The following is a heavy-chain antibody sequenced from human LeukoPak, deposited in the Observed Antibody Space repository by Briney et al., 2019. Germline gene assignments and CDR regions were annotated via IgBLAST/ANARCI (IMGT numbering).Heavy chain of an antibody. D-gene: IGHD2-15*01. Sequence: PSETLSLTCAVYGGSFSGYYWSWIRQPPGKGLEWIGEINHSGSTNYNPSLKSRVTISVDTSKNQFSLKLSSVTAADTAVYYRARVVPSDCSGGSCYSKPLDYWGQGTLVTVSS. CDR3: ARVVPSDCSGGSCYSKPLDY. V-gene: IGHV4-34*01. J-gene: IGHJ4*02. CDR2: INHSGST. CDR1: GGSFSGYY.